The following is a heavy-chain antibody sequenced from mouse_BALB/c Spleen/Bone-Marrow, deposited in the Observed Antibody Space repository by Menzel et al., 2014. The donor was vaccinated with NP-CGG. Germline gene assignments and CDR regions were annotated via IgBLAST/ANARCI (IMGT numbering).Heavy chain of an antibody. Sequence: EVQRVESGPGLVKPSQSLSLTCSVTGYSIISGYYWNWIRQFPGNKLEWMGYISYDGSNNYNPSLKNRISITRDTSKNQFFLKLSSVTTEDTATFYRARGFITTVVPFAYWGQGTLVTVSA. J-gene: IGHJ3*01. CDR1: GYSIISGYY. D-gene: IGHD1-1*01. CDR2: ISYDGSN. V-gene: IGHV3-6*02. CDR3: ARGFITTVVPFAY.